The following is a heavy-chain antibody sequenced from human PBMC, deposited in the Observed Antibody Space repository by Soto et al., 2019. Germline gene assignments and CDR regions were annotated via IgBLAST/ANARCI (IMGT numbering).Heavy chain of an antibody. CDR2: INAGNGNT. D-gene: IGHD2-2*01. Sequence: QVQLVQSGAEVKKPGASVKVSCKASGYTFTSYAMHWVRQAPGQRLEWMGWINAGNGNTKYSQKFQGRVTITRDTSASTAYMELSGLRSEDTAVYYCARRRYCSSTSCPPGAFDIWGQGTMVTVSS. CDR3: ARRRYCSSTSCPPGAFDI. V-gene: IGHV1-3*01. J-gene: IGHJ3*02. CDR1: GYTFTSYA.